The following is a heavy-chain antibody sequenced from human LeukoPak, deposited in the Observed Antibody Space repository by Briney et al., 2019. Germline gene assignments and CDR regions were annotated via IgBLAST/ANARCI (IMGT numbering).Heavy chain of an antibody. Sequence: SETLSLTCTVSGGSISSSSYYWGWIRQPPGKGLEWIGSIYYSGSTYYNPSLKSRVTISVDTSKNQFSLKLSSVTAADTAVYYCAKGGGGWYPVWFDPWGQGTLVTVSS. CDR2: IYYSGST. J-gene: IGHJ5*02. D-gene: IGHD6-19*01. CDR3: AKGGGGWYPVWFDP. CDR1: GGSISSSSYY. V-gene: IGHV4-39*07.